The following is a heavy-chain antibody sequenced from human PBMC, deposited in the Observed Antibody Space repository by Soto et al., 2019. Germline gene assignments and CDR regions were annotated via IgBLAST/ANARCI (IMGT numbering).Heavy chain of an antibody. V-gene: IGHV3-33*08. Sequence: VQLVESGGGLVKPGGSLRLSCAASGFSFSSYGMHWVRQAPGKGLEWVAFINYDGSNKFYGDAVKGRFTISRDNSKNMVHLQMNSLRGEDTAVYYCARCKQKVMHCGLDVWGHGATVTVSS. J-gene: IGHJ6*02. D-gene: IGHD2-21*01. CDR3: ARCKQKVMHCGLDV. CDR1: GFSFSSYG. CDR2: INYDGSNK.